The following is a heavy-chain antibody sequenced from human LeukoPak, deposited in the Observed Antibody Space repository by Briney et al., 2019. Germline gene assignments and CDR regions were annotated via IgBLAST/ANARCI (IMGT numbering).Heavy chain of an antibody. CDR2: IYYAGVT. CDR1: GGSISSTNFY. Sequence: SETLSLTCIVSGGSISSTNFYWAWIRQPPGKGLEWIGNIYYAGVTSYNPSLKSRVTISVDTSKSQFSLRLTSVTAADTAVYYCARQVPGPYNYYGMDVWGQGTTVTVSS. CDR3: ARQVPGPYNYYGMDV. V-gene: IGHV4-39*01. J-gene: IGHJ6*02.